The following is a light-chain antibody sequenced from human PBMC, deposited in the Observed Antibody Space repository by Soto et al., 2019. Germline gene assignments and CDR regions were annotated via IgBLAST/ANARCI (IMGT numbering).Light chain of an antibody. CDR2: DVT. Sequence: QSVLTQPPSASGSPGQSVTISCTGTNSDVGGYNFVSWYQQHPGKAPKVIINDVTHRPSGVPDRFSGSKSGDTASLTISGLQADDEADYYCRSHAAGNILKFGGGTQLTVL. J-gene: IGLJ2*01. V-gene: IGLV2-8*01. CDR1: NSDVGGYNF. CDR3: RSHAAGNILK.